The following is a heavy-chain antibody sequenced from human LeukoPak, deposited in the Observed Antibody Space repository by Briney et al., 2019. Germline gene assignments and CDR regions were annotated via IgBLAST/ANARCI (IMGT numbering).Heavy chain of an antibody. D-gene: IGHD2-2*01. V-gene: IGHV1-3*01. Sequence: ASVKVSCKASGYTFTSHAMHWVRQAPGQRLEWMGWINAGNGNTKYSQKFQGRVTITRDTSASTAYMELSSLRSEDTAVYYCARARYCSSTSCNEYNWFDPWGQGTLVTLSS. CDR2: INAGNGNT. CDR3: ARARYCSSTSCNEYNWFDP. J-gene: IGHJ5*02. CDR1: GYTFTSHA.